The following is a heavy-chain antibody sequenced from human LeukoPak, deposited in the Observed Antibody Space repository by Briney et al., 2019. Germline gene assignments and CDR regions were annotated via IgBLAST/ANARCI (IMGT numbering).Heavy chain of an antibody. D-gene: IGHD6-19*01. CDR2: ISGSGDNT. CDR3: AERSGYTTGWFFDF. Sequence: PGGSLRLSCAASGFSFSSYAMSWVRQAPGKGLEWVPSISGSGDNTYYAESVKGRFTISRDNSKNTLFLQMNSLRAEDTAVFYCAERSGYTTGWFFDFWGQGTLVTVSS. V-gene: IGHV3-23*01. CDR1: GFSFSSYA. J-gene: IGHJ4*02.